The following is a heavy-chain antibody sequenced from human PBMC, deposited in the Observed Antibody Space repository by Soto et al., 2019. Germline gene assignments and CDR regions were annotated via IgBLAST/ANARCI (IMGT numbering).Heavy chain of an antibody. CDR1: GGSISSGGYY. CDR3: ARDRVVTDGIVFDY. D-gene: IGHD1-20*01. CDR2: IYYSGST. J-gene: IGHJ4*02. V-gene: IGHV4-31*03. Sequence: SETLSLTCTVSGGSISSGGYYWSWIRQHPGKGLEWIGYIYYSGSTYYNPSLKSRVTISVDTSKNQFSLKLSSVTAAATAVYYCARDRVVTDGIVFDYWGQGTLVTVSS.